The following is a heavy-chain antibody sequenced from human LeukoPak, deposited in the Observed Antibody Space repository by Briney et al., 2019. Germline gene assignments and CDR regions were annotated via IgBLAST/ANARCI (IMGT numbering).Heavy chain of an antibody. CDR3: ARDGDSSSWCATNFDY. CDR1: GFTFSSYA. D-gene: IGHD6-13*01. J-gene: IGHJ4*02. Sequence: PGRSLRLFCAASGFTFSSYAMHWVRQAAGKGLEWVAVISYDGSNKYYADSVKGRFTISRDNSKDTLYLQMNSLRAEDTAVYYCARDGDSSSWCATNFDYWGQGTLVTVSS. V-gene: IGHV3-30-3*01. CDR2: ISYDGSNK.